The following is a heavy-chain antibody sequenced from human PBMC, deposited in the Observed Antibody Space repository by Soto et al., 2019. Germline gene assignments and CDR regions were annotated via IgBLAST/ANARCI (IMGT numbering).Heavy chain of an antibody. Sequence: QVQLLQPGAEVKKPGASVKVSCKASGYTFTNYGITWVRQAPGQGLEWMGWISAYNGDTHYTQRLQGRVTMTTDTSTSTAYMELRGLRSDDTAVYYCATVRQLVGYFYYYMDVWGKGTTVTVSS. D-gene: IGHD6-6*01. J-gene: IGHJ6*03. CDR2: ISAYNGDT. CDR3: ATVRQLVGYFYYYMDV. V-gene: IGHV1-18*01. CDR1: GYTFTNYG.